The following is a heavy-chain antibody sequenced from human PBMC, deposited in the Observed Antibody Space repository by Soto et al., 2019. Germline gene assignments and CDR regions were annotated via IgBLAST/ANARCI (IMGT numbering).Heavy chain of an antibody. CDR3: ARLGEGYCSGGSCYSFYYYGMDV. J-gene: IGHJ6*02. D-gene: IGHD2-15*01. CDR2: IDPSDSYT. Sequence: PGESLKISCKGSGYSFTSYWISWVRQMPGKGLEWMGRIDPSDSYTNYSPSFQGHVTISADKSISTAYLQWSSLKASDTAMYYCARLGEGYCSGGSCYSFYYYGMDVWGQGTTVTVSS. CDR1: GYSFTSYW. V-gene: IGHV5-10-1*01.